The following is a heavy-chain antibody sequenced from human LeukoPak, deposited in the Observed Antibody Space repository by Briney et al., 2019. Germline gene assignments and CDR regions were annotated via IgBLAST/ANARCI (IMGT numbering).Heavy chain of an antibody. CDR2: IHYSGST. D-gene: IGHD3-22*01. CDR1: GGSISSYY. V-gene: IGHV4-59*01. Sequence: NSSETLSLTCTVSGGSISSYYWSWIRQPPGKGLEWIGYIHYSGSTNYNPSLKSRVTISVDTSKNQFSLKLSSVTAADTAVYYCARVAVSGYSDRWFDPWGQGTLVTVSS. CDR3: ARVAVSGYSDRWFDP. J-gene: IGHJ5*02.